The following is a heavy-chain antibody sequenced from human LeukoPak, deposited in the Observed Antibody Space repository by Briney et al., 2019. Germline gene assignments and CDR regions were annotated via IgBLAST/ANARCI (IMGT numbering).Heavy chain of an antibody. J-gene: IGHJ4*02. CDR2: INHSGST. Sequence: SETLSLTCAVYGWSFSGYYWSWIRQPPGKGLEWIGEINHSGSTNYNPSLKSRVTISVDTSKNKFSLKLSSVTAADTAVYYCARVVVFPPNFDYWGQGTLVTVSS. D-gene: IGHD3-22*01. CDR1: GWSFSGYY. V-gene: IGHV4-34*01. CDR3: ARVVVFPPNFDY.